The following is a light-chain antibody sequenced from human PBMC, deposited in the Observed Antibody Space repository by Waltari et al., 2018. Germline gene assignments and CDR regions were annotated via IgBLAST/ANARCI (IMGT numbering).Light chain of an antibody. CDR3: QQYGYSRST. V-gene: IGKV3-20*01. J-gene: IGKJ4*01. CDR1: QSVSGDF. CDR2: GSS. Sequence: EIVLTQSPGTLSLSPGDRATLSRSASQSVSGDFLAWFQPKPGQAPRLLISGSSSRATGIPDRFSGSGSGTDFTLTISRLEPEDFAVYYCQQYGYSRSTFGGGTKVEIK.